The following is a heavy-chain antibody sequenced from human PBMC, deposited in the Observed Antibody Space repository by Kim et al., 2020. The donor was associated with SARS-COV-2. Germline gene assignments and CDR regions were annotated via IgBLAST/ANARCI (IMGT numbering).Heavy chain of an antibody. D-gene: IGHD5-12*01. Sequence: SETLSLTCTVSGGSISSSSYYWGWIRQPPGKGLEWIGSIYYSGSTYYNPSLKSRVTISVDTSKNQFSLKLSSVTAADTAVYYCARLIIVATITSENWFDPWGQGTLVTVSS. J-gene: IGHJ5*02. CDR3: ARLIIVATITSENWFDP. CDR2: IYYSGST. V-gene: IGHV4-39*01. CDR1: GGSISSSSYY.